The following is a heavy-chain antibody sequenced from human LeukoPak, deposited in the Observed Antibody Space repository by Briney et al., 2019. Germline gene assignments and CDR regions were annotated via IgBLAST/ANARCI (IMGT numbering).Heavy chain of an antibody. Sequence: GGSLRLSCAASGFIVSSNYMSWVRQAPGKGLEWVSVIYSGGNTFYADSVKGRFSISRDNSRNTVYLQMNGLRAEDTAVYFCARAAAAGTFDYWGQGTLVTVSS. CDR1: GFIVSSNY. V-gene: IGHV3-66*01. CDR2: IYSGGNT. D-gene: IGHD6-13*01. J-gene: IGHJ4*02. CDR3: ARAAAAGTFDY.